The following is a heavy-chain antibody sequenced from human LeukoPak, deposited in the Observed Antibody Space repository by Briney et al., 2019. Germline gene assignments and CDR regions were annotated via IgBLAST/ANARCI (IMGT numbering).Heavy chain of an antibody. CDR1: GGSISSSSYY. CDR2: VYYTGAT. J-gene: IGHJ4*02. V-gene: IGHV4-39*07. CDR3: ARGAPPQN. Sequence: SETLSLTCTVSGGSISSSSYYWGWIRQPPGKGLEWIGSVYYTGATYYNPSLKSRVTISIDTSKKHFSLKLTSVTAADTAVYYCARGAPPQNWGQGTLVTVSS.